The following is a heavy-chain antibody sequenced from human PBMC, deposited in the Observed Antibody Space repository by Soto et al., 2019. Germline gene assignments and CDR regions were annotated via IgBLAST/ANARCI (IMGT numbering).Heavy chain of an antibody. J-gene: IGHJ4*02. Sequence: QVQLQESGPGLVKPSGTLSLTCAVSGVSISSHDWWTWVRQPPGKGLEWIGESHQSGITNYNSSLESRVTISVDKSKNQFSLKLTSMTVADTAVYYCATRDSSRFYWGQGTLVTVSS. CDR3: ATRDSSRFY. CDR1: GVSISSHDW. V-gene: IGHV4-4*02. D-gene: IGHD6-13*01. CDR2: SHQSGIT.